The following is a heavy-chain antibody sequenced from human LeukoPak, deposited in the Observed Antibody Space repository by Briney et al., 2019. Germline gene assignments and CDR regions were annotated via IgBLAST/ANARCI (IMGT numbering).Heavy chain of an antibody. CDR3: AKDPRGYSYGGIDY. CDR1: GFTFCSYG. CDR2: ISYDGSNK. J-gene: IGHJ4*02. V-gene: IGHV3-30*18. D-gene: IGHD5-18*01. Sequence: GGSLRLSCAASGFTFCSYGMHWVRQAPGKGLEWVAVISYDGSNKYYADSVKGRFTISRDNSKNTLYLQMNSLRAEDTAVYYCAKDPRGYSYGGIDYWGQGTLVTVSS.